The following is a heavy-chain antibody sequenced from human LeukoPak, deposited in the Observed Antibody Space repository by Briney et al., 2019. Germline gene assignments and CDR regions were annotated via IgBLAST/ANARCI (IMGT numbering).Heavy chain of an antibody. CDR2: INPNSGGT. CDR3: ARSWYAVRGAFDL. D-gene: IGHD6-13*01. Sequence: ASVKVSCKASGYIFTGYYMHWVRQAPGQGLEWMGWINPNSGGTNYAQKFPGRVTMTRDTSISTAYMELSRLTSADTAVYYCARSWYAVRGAFDLWGQGTMVTVSS. CDR1: GYIFTGYY. V-gene: IGHV1-2*02. J-gene: IGHJ3*01.